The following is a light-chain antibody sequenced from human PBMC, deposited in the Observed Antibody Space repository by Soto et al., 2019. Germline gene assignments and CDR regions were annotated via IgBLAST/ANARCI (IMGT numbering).Light chain of an antibody. Sequence: EVVLTQSPGTLSLSRGERATLSCRASERIYSAYLGWYQQKPGQAPRLPIYGTSSRATGIPDRFSGSGSGTDFTLTISRLEPEDFAVYYCQQYGNPPSTFGQGTRLEIK. J-gene: IGKJ5*01. V-gene: IGKV3-20*01. CDR3: QQYGNPPST. CDR1: ERIYSAY. CDR2: GTS.